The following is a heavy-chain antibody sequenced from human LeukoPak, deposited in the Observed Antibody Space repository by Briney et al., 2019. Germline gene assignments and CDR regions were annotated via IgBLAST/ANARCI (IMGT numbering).Heavy chain of an antibody. V-gene: IGHV3-23*01. CDR2: ISGSGGST. CDR3: AKDLSSYGDWYYYYGMDV. Sequence: GGSLRLSCAASGFTFSSYAMSWVRQAPGKGLELVSAISGSGGSTYYADSVKGRFTISRDNSKNTLYLQMNSLRAEDTAVYYCAKDLSSYGDWYYYYGMDVWGQGTTVTVSS. J-gene: IGHJ6*02. D-gene: IGHD4-17*01. CDR1: GFTFSSYA.